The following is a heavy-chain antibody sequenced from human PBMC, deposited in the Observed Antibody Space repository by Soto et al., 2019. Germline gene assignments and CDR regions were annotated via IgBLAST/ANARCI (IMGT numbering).Heavy chain of an antibody. CDR3: ARKASGRGYSYARATNWFDP. V-gene: IGHV1-69*13. J-gene: IGHJ5*02. D-gene: IGHD5-18*01. CDR1: GGTFSSYA. CDR2: IIPIFGTA. Sequence: ASVKVSCKASGGTFSSYAISWVRQAPGQGLEWMGGIIPIFGTANYAQKFRGRVKITADESTGQAYMELSSLRSEDTAVYYCARKASGRGYSYARATNWFDPWGQGTLVTVSS.